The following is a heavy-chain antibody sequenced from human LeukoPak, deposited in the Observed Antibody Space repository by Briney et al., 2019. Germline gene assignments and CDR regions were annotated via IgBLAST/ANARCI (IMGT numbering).Heavy chain of an antibody. CDR3: ARSVFPYYSGSGSPYNVDVRQNSYFDF. D-gene: IGHD3-10*01. CDR2: INPSGGST. CDR1: GYTFTSYY. V-gene: IGHV1-46*01. Sequence: EASVKVSCKASGYTFTSYYMHWVRQAPGQGLEWMGIINPSGGSTSYAQKFQGRVTLTRDTSTSTVYMELSSLRSEDTAVYYCARSVFPYYSGSGSPYNVDVRQNSYFDFWGQGTLVTVSS. J-gene: IGHJ4*02.